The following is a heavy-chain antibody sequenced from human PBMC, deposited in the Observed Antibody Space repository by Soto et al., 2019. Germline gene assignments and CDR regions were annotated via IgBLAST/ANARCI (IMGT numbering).Heavy chain of an antibody. J-gene: IGHJ5*02. CDR2: IYYSGST. Sequence: SETLSLTCTVSGGSLSRYYWSWIRQPPGKGLEWIGYIYYSGSTNYNPPLKSRVTISVDTSKNQFSLKLSSVTAADTAVYYCATVARYCSSTTCHNWFDPWGQGTLVNVS. D-gene: IGHD2-2*01. V-gene: IGHV4-59*01. CDR3: ATVARYCSSTTCHNWFDP. CDR1: GGSLSRYY.